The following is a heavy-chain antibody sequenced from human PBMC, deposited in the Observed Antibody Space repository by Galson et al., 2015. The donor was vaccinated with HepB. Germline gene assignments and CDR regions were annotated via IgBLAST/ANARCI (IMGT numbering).Heavy chain of an antibody. J-gene: IGHJ6*02. CDR2: ISVYDGNT. D-gene: IGHD3-9*01. CDR1: GYTFADYG. Sequence: SVKVSCKASGYTFADYGVSWVRQAPGQGLEWMGWISVYDGNTNYAQRLQGRVTMTTDTSTSTAYMEVRSLRSDDTAVYYCARDGSYDIHFAMDVWGQGTTVTVSS. CDR3: ARDGSYDIHFAMDV. V-gene: IGHV1-18*04.